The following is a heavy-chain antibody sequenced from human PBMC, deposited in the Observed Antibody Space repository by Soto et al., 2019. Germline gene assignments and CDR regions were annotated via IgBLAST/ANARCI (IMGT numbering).Heavy chain of an antibody. CDR3: ARDWAGHSGYNMFHAFDI. J-gene: IGHJ3*02. CDR2: IHYSGTT. Sequence: KPSETLSLTCTVSGASISSYFWSWIRQPPGKGLEWIAYIHYSGTTNYIPSLKSRVTISVDTPKNQFSLKLTSVTAADTAVYYCARDWAGHSGYNMFHAFDIWGQGTVVTVSS. CDR1: GASISSYF. D-gene: IGHD5-12*01. V-gene: IGHV4-59*01.